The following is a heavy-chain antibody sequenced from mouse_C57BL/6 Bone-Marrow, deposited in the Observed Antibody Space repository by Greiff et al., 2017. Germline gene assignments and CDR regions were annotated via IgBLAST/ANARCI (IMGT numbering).Heavy chain of an antibody. Sequence: EVQGVESGGGLVKPGGSLKLSCAASGFTFSSYAKSWVRQTPEKRLEWVATISDGGSYTYYPDNVQGRFTISRDNAKNNLYLQMSHLKSEDTAMYYCARDSYSNYVPWFAYWGQGTLVTVSA. CDR1: GFTFSSYA. CDR2: ISDGGSYT. J-gene: IGHJ3*01. V-gene: IGHV5-4*01. D-gene: IGHD2-5*01. CDR3: ARDSYSNYVPWFAY.